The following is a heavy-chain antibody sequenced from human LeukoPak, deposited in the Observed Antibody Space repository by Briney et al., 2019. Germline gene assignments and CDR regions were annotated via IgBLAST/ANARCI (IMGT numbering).Heavy chain of an antibody. CDR2: IYHSGST. CDR3: ARDGGGSDC. J-gene: IGHJ4*02. Sequence: ASETLSLTCTVSGGSISNGGYYWSWVRQPPGKGLEWIGYIYHSGSTYYNPSLKSRVTISADRSKNQFSLKLSSVTAADTAVYYCARDGGGSDCWGQGTLVTVSS. CDR1: GGSISNGGYY. D-gene: IGHD2-15*01. V-gene: IGHV4-30-2*01.